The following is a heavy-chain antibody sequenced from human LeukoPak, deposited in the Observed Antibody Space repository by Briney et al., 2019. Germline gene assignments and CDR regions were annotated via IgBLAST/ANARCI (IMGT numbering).Heavy chain of an antibody. Sequence: ASVKVSCKASGYTFTSYGISWVRQAPGQGLEWMGWISAYNGKTNYAQKLQGRATMTTDTYTSTAYMELRSLRSHDTAVYYCARSIPPYYYDSSGYQYYFDYWGQGTLVTVSS. CDR2: ISAYNGKT. CDR3: ARSIPPYYYDSSGYQYYFDY. D-gene: IGHD3-22*01. J-gene: IGHJ4*02. V-gene: IGHV1-18*01. CDR1: GYTFTSYG.